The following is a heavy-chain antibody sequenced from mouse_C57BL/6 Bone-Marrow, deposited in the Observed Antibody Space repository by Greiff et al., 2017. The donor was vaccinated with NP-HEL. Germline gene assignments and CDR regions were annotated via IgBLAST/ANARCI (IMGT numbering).Heavy chain of an antibody. Sequence: VQRVESGAELAKPGASVKLSCKASGYTFTSYWMHWVKQRPGQGLEWIGYINPSSGYTKYNQKFKDKATLTADKSSSTAYMQLSSLTYEDSAVYYCAGGKAWFAYWGQGTLVTVSA. D-gene: IGHD2-1*01. CDR1: GYTFTSYW. J-gene: IGHJ3*01. CDR2: INPSSGYT. V-gene: IGHV1-7*01. CDR3: AGGKAWFAY.